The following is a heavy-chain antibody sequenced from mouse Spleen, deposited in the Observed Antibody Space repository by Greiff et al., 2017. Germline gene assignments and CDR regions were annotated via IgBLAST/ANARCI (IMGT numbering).Heavy chain of an antibody. D-gene: IGHD4-1*01. CDR2: INPNYGTT. V-gene: IGHV1-39*01. J-gene: IGHJ2*01. CDR1: GYSFTDYN. Sequence: EVKLVESGPELVKPGASVKISCKASGYSFTDYNMNWVKQSNGKSLEWIGVINPNYGTTSYNQKFKGKATLTVDQSSSTAYMQLNSLTSEDSAVYYCARGDWDVENYFDYWGQGTTLTVSS. CDR3: ARGDWDVENYFDY.